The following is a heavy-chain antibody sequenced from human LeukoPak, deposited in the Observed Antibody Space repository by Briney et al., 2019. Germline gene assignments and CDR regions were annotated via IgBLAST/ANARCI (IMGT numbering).Heavy chain of an antibody. D-gene: IGHD6-19*01. CDR3: ARDIAVAGYYYYYMDV. CDR2: INHSGST. J-gene: IGHJ6*03. CDR1: GGSFSGYS. Sequence: SETLSLTCAVYGGSFSGYSWSWIRQPPGKGLEWIGEINHSGSTNYNPSLKSRVTISVDTSKNQLFLKVNSVTAADTAVYYCARDIAVAGYYYYYMDVWGKGTTVTVSS. V-gene: IGHV4-34*01.